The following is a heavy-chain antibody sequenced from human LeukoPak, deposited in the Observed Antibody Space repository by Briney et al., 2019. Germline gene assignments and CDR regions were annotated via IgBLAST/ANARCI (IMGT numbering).Heavy chain of an antibody. D-gene: IGHD4-17*01. Sequence: GGSLRLSCAASGFTFSRHWMHWVRQAPGKGLVWVSRVSRDGTIASYADSVKGRFTISRDNAKNTLYLQMNSVRGDDTSVYYCVREATDYGDYVFDYWGRGILVTVSS. CDR3: VREATDYGDYVFDY. CDR2: VSRDGTIA. V-gene: IGHV3-74*01. J-gene: IGHJ4*02. CDR1: GFTFSRHW.